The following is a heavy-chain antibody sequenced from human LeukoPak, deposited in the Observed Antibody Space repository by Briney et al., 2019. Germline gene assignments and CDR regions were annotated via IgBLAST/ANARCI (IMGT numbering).Heavy chain of an antibody. V-gene: IGHV3-11*01. CDR1: GFTFSDYY. CDR3: ARELTFGGAIFIPDY. Sequence: GGSLRLSCAASGFTFSDYYMSWIRQAPGKGLEWVSYISSSGSTIYYADSVKGRFTISRDNAKNSLYLQMNSLRAEDTAVYYCARELTFGGAIFIPDYWGQGTLVTVSS. CDR2: ISSSGSTI. D-gene: IGHD3-16*02. J-gene: IGHJ4*02.